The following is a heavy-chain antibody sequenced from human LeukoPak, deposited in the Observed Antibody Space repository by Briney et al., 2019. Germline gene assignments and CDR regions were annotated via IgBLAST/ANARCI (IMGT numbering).Heavy chain of an antibody. CDR1: GFTFSSYA. J-gene: IGHJ5*02. V-gene: IGHV3-23*01. CDR3: ARDRDGYRQAFDP. D-gene: IGHD5-24*01. CDR2: ISGGGSST. Sequence: TGGSLRLSCAASGFTFSSYAMSWVRQAPGEGLEWVSAISGGGSSTYYADSVKGRFTISRDNSKNTLYLQVNSLRAEDTAVYYCARDRDGYRQAFDPWGQGTLVTVSS.